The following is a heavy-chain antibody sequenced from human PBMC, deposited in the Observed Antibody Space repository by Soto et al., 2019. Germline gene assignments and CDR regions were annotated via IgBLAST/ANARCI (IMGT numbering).Heavy chain of an antibody. Sequence: GGSLRLSCAASGFTFSSYGMHWVRQAPGKGLEWVAVISYDGSNKYYADSVKGRFTISRDNSKNTLYLQMNSLRAEDTAVYYCAKDHRLYSSGWYEGQDYWGQGTLVTVSS. CDR2: ISYDGSNK. D-gene: IGHD6-19*01. V-gene: IGHV3-30*18. CDR3: AKDHRLYSSGWYEGQDY. CDR1: GFTFSSYG. J-gene: IGHJ4*02.